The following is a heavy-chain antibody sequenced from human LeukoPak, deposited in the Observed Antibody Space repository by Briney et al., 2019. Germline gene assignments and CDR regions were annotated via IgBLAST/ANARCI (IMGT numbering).Heavy chain of an antibody. J-gene: IGHJ4*02. V-gene: IGHV3-23*01. CDR1: GFTFSSYA. D-gene: IGHD5-12*01. Sequence: GGSLRLSCAASGFTFSSYAMSWVRQAPGKGLEWVSAISGSGGSTYYADSVKGRFTISRDNSKNTLYLQMNSLRAEDTAVYYCAKHRNLDSGYDLYYFDYWGQGTLVTVSS. CDR2: ISGSGGST. CDR3: AKHRNLDSGYDLYYFDY.